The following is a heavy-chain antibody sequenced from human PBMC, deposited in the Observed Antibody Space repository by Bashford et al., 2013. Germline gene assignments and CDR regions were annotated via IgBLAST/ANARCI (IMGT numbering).Heavy chain of an antibody. CDR1: GFTFSTYG. V-gene: IGHV3-30*03. CDR3: ARDSTLAGGYYHY. CDR2: ISYDGTSK. J-gene: IGHJ4*02. D-gene: IGHD3-22*01. Sequence: GSLRLSCAASGFTFSTYGMHWVRQAPGKGLEWVAAISYDGTSKDYADSVKGRFTISRDNSKNTLYLQMNSLRAEDTAVYYCARDSTLAGGYYHYWGQGTLVTVSS.